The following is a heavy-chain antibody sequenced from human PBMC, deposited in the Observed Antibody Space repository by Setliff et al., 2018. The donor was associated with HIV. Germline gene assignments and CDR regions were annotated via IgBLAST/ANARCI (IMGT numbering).Heavy chain of an antibody. J-gene: IGHJ4*02. CDR2: ISGYNGKT. CDR1: GYTFTSYG. CDR3: ARNFYDSSGYRYDY. D-gene: IGHD3-22*01. V-gene: IGHV1-18*01. Sequence: ASVKVSCKPSGYTFTSYGINWVRQAPGQGLEWMGWISGYNGKTNYAQKFQGRVTMTTDTSTSTAYTELRSLRSDDTAVYYCARNFYDSSGYRYDYWGQGTLVTVSS.